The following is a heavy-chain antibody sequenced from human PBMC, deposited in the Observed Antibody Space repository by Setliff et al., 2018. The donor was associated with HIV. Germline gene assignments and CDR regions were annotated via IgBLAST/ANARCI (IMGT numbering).Heavy chain of an antibody. D-gene: IGHD3-22*01. Sequence: ASVKVSCKASGGTFRSHEISWVRQAPGQGLEWMGGIVPILNTGNYAPKFQGRVTITADESTTTAYMELSSLRSEDTAVYYCARIPNHSSGFDYWGQGTPVTVYS. CDR2: IVPILNTG. V-gene: IGHV1-69*13. J-gene: IGHJ4*02. CDR1: GGTFRSHE. CDR3: ARIPNHSSGFDY.